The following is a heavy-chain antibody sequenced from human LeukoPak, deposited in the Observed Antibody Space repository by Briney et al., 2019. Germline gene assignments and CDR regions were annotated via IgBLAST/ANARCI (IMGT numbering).Heavy chain of an antibody. D-gene: IGHD6-19*01. CDR1: GGSISSGGYY. CDR2: IYYSGST. Sequence: SETLSLTCTVSGGSISSGGYYWSWSRQHPGKGLEWIGYIYYSGSTYYNPSLKSRVTISVDTSKTQFSLKLSSVTAADTAVYYCARDSKQWLAHDAFDIWGQGTMVTVSS. CDR3: ARDSKQWLAHDAFDI. V-gene: IGHV4-31*03. J-gene: IGHJ3*02.